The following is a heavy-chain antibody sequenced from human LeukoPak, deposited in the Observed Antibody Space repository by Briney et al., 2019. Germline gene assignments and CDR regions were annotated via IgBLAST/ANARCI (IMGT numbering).Heavy chain of an antibody. CDR1: GYSISSGSW. CDR2: IYYSGDI. J-gene: IGHJ4*02. D-gene: IGHD3-10*02. CDR3: ASVNVRGAPTRVDY. Sequence: SDTLSLTCGVSGYSISSGSWWGLIRQPPGKGLEWIGYIYYSGDIYYNPSLKSRVTMSVDTSKNQFSLKLSSVTAVDTAVYYCASVNVRGAPTRVDYWGQGTLVTVSS. V-gene: IGHV4-28*05.